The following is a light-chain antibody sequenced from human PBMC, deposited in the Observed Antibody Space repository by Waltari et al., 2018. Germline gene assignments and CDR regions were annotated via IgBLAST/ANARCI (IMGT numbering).Light chain of an antibody. CDR3: SSFTSSNTVV. V-gene: IGLV2-14*03. CDR2: DVN. J-gene: IGLJ2*01. CDR1: SSAVGRYNF. Sequence: QSALTQPASVSGSPGQSSPISCTGTSSAVGRYNFVSWYQQHPGKAPKLIIYDVNKWPSGISNRFSGSKSGNTASLTISGLQAEDEADYYCSSFTSSNTVVFGGGTKLTVL.